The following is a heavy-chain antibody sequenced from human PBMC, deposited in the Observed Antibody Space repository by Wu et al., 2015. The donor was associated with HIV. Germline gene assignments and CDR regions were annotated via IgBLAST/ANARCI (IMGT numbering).Heavy chain of an antibody. J-gene: IGHJ6*03. V-gene: IGHV1-2*02. D-gene: IGHD3-9*01. CDR1: GYTFTDYY. Sequence: VQLEQSGAQIQKSGASVTVSCKTSGYTFTDYYIHWVRQAPGQGLQWMGYINPDTGDTKYSQNFKGSVTMTRDTSLSTVYMVLTRPGLNDTAIYYCARDWRFRGVFDDLYMDFWGNGTTVVVSS. CDR3: ARDWRFRGVFDDLYMDF. CDR2: INPDTGDT.